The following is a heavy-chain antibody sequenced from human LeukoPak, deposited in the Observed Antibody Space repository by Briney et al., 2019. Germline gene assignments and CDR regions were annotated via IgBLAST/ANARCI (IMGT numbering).Heavy chain of an antibody. V-gene: IGHV1-69*02. CDR3: ASNYYDSSGPDIYFDY. CDR2: IIPILGIA. D-gene: IGHD3-22*01. CDR1: GGTFSSYT. Sequence: SVKVSCKASGGTFSSYTISWVRQAPGQGLEWMGRIIPILGIANCAQKFQGRVTITADKSTSTAYMELSSLRSEDTAVYYCASNYYDSSGPDIYFDYWGQGTLVTVSS. J-gene: IGHJ4*02.